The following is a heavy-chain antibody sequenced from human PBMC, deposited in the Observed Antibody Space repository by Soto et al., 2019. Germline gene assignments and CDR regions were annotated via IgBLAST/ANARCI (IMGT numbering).Heavy chain of an antibody. J-gene: IGHJ4*02. V-gene: IGHV3-48*01. D-gene: IGHD3-16*01. Sequence: EVRLVESGGGLVQPGGSLRLSCAASGFTFSSHSMNWVRQAPGKGLEWVSYISSSSRTKYYAESVKGRFTISRDNAKNSLYLQMNSLSAEDTAVFYCARDDEMGYFDYWGQGTLVTVSS. CDR3: ARDDEMGYFDY. CDR2: ISSSSRTK. CDR1: GFTFSSHS.